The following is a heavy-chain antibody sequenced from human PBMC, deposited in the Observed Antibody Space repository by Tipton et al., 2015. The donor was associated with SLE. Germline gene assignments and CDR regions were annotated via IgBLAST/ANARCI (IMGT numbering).Heavy chain of an antibody. D-gene: IGHD2-2*01. CDR3: ARETFCSSTTCYSSWNYFSDAFDI. CDR1: GFTFSSYS. V-gene: IGHV3-21*01. CDR2: ISSSSSYI. Sequence: SLRLSCAASGFTFSSYSMNWVRQAPGKGLEWVSSISSSSSYIYYADSVKGRFTISRDNAKNSLYLQMNSLRAEDTAVYYCARETFCSSTTCYSSWNYFSDAFDIWGQGTMVTVSS. J-gene: IGHJ3*02.